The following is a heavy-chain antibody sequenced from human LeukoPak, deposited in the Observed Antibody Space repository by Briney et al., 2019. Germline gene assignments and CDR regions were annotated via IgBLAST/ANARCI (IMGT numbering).Heavy chain of an antibody. CDR3: ARDVLGRSGEQLDY. V-gene: IGHV3-30*03. Sequence: GGSLRLSCAASGFTFSSYGMHWVRQAPGKGLEWVAVISYDGSNEYYVDSVKGRFTISRDNSKNTLYLQMNGLRAEDTAVYYCARDVLGRSGEQLDYWGQGTLVTVSS. J-gene: IGHJ4*02. D-gene: IGHD3-3*01. CDR1: GFTFSSYG. CDR2: ISYDGSNE.